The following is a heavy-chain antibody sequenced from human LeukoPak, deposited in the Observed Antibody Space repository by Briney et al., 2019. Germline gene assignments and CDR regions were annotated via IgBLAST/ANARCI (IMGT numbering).Heavy chain of an antibody. CDR3: ARGPQLGYFDY. Sequence: SETLSLTCAVYGGSFSGYYWSWIRQPPGKGLEWIGEINHSGSTNYNPSLKSRVTISVDTSKNQFSLKLRSVTAADTAVYYCARGPQLGYFDYWGQGTLVTVSS. D-gene: IGHD6-13*01. V-gene: IGHV4-34*01. J-gene: IGHJ4*02. CDR2: INHSGST. CDR1: GGSFSGYY.